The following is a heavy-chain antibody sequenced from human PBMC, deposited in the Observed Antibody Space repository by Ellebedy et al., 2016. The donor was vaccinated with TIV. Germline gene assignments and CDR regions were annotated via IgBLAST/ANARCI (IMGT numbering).Heavy chain of an antibody. V-gene: IGHV3-7*01. CDR1: GFSFRSYW. CDR3: ARRGSYGDYAVHVNSWFDS. Sequence: PGGSLRLSCAASGFSFRSYWMSWVRQAPGKRLEWVANIYQDGSEKYYVDSVEGRFTISRDNAKNVLYLEMKSLRAEDTAVYYCARRGSYGDYAVHVNSWFDSWGQGTPVTVSP. CDR2: IYQDGSEK. D-gene: IGHD4-17*01. J-gene: IGHJ5*01.